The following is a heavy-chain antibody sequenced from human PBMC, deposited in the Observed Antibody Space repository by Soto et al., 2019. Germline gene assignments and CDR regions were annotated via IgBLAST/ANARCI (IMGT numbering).Heavy chain of an antibody. J-gene: IGHJ4*02. V-gene: IGHV4-39*02. CDR3: ARDLRGPFLFDY. Sequence: SETLSLTCTVSGGSISGSTYYWGWIRQPPWNGLEWIGSIYYGGTTYYNPSLKSRVTISVDTSKNQISLNLRSVTAADTAVYYCARDLRGPFLFDYWGQGTLVTVSS. CDR2: IYYGGTT. CDR1: GGSISGSTYY.